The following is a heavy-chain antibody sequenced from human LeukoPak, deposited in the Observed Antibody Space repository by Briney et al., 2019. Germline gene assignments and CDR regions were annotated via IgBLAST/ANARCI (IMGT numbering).Heavy chain of an antibody. CDR2: VKGDGRTT. D-gene: IGHD3-10*01. V-gene: IGHV3-74*01. Sequence: GGSLRLSCAASGLTFSDFWMHWVRQPPGKGLVWVALVKGDGRTTIYADSVKGRFTISRDNAKNTLYLQMNSLRADDSGVYYCARDPRRGFSPDAFDIWGQGTMVTVSS. J-gene: IGHJ3*02. CDR3: ARDPRRGFSPDAFDI. CDR1: GLTFSDFW.